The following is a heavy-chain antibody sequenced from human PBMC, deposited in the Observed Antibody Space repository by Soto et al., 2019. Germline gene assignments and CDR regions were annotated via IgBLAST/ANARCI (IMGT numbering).Heavy chain of an antibody. CDR3: ARVVVVVAASPEYFDL. V-gene: IGHV4-4*02. D-gene: IGHD2-15*01. J-gene: IGHJ2*01. CDR1: SGSISSSNW. CDR2: IYHSGST. Sequence: QVQLQESGPGLVKPSGTLSLTCAVSSGSISSSNWWSWVRQPPGKGLEWIGEIYHSGSTNYNPSLKSRVTISVDKSKNQFYLKLSSVTAADTAVYYCARVVVVVAASPEYFDLWGRGTLVTVSS.